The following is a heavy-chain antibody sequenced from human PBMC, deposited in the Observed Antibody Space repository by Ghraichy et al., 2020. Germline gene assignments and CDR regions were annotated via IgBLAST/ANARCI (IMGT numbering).Heavy chain of an antibody. J-gene: IGHJ3*02. V-gene: IGHV4-39*07. Sequence: SETLSLTCTVSGDSISSSSYYWGWIRQPPGKGLEWIGSIYYTGSTYYNPSLKSRVTISVGTSKNQFSLKLSSVTAADTAVYHCARDSPLTLIQIFDAFDIWGQGTTVTVSS. D-gene: IGHD2/OR15-2a*01. CDR3: ARDSPLTLIQIFDAFDI. CDR1: GDSISSSSYY. CDR2: IYYTGST.